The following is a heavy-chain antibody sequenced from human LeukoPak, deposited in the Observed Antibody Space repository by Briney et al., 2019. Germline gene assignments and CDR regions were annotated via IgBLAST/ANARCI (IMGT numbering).Heavy chain of an antibody. J-gene: IGHJ4*02. CDR1: GFTFSGHR. Sequence: GGSLRLSCAASGFTFSGHRMHWVRQAPGQGLEWVAYVSTSSTTIQYADSVKGRFTISRDDAKNSLSLQMNSLRVEDTAVYYCARVIAIHTVTPFDHWGQGTLVTVSS. D-gene: IGHD4-11*01. CDR2: VSTSSTTI. CDR3: ARVIAIHTVTPFDH. V-gene: IGHV3-48*04.